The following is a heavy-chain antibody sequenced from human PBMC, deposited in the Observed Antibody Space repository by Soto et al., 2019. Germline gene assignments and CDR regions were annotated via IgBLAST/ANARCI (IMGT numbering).Heavy chain of an antibody. Sequence: QVQLVESGGGVVQPGRALRLSCAASGFMFSNHGMRWVRQAPGKGLEWVAVIWSDGNNRYYADSVKGRFTISRDNSKNTVYLQMNSVRAEDTAVYYCVRGDNWNDEASDYWGQGPLVTVSS. CDR1: GFMFSNHG. CDR3: VRGDNWNDEASDY. CDR2: IWSDGNNR. J-gene: IGHJ4*02. V-gene: IGHV3-33*01. D-gene: IGHD1-1*01.